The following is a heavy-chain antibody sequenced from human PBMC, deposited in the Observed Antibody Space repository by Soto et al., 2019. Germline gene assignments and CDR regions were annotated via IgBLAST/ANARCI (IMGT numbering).Heavy chain of an antibody. CDR3: AASDSSSWQHDY. D-gene: IGHD6-13*01. CDR1: GDSFSSYA. Sequence: QVQLVQSGAELKKPGSSVRVSCKISGDSFSSYAISWVQQAPGEGLEWVGGIIPIFETANYAQNFQGRVTITAVESTTTAYMEVTRLRPEDTAIFYCAASDSSSWQHDYWGQGTLITVSS. V-gene: IGHV1-69*01. J-gene: IGHJ4*02. CDR2: IIPIFETA.